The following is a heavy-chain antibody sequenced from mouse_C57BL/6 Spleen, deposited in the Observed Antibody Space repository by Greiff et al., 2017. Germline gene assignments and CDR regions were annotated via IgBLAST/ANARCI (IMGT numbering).Heavy chain of an antibody. Sequence: QVQLQQSGAELVKPGASVKMSCKASGYTFTSYWITWVKPRPGKGLAWIGEIYPGSGSTNYNEKFKSKATLTVDTSSSTAYMQLSSLTSEDSAVDYCARQGLRRAMDYWGQGTSLTVSS. V-gene: IGHV1-55*01. CDR1: GYTFTSYW. J-gene: IGHJ4*01. CDR3: ARQGLRRAMDY. D-gene: IGHD2-4*01. CDR2: IYPGSGST.